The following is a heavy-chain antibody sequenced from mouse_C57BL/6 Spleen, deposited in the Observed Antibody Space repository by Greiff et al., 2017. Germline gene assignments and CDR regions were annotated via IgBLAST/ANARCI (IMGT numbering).Heavy chain of an antibody. V-gene: IGHV1-69*01. CDR1: GYTFTSYW. CDR3: ARLGRKTWFAY. J-gene: IGHJ3*01. CDR2: IDPSDSYT. D-gene: IGHD4-1*01. Sequence: VQLQQPGAELVMPGASVKLSCKASGYTFTSYWMHWVKQRPGQGLEWIGEIDPSDSYTNYNQKFKGKSTLTVDKSSSTAYMQPSSLTSEDSAVYYCARLGRKTWFAYWGQGTLVTVSA.